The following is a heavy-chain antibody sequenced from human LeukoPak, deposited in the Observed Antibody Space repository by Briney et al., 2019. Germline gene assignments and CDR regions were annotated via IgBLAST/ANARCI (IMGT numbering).Heavy chain of an antibody. CDR3: AKDRRGYSGYDYVPDAFDI. CDR1: GFTFSNYW. V-gene: IGHV3-7*01. Sequence: GGSLRLSCAASGFTFSNYWMSWVRQAPGKGLEWVANIKEDGRAKYYVDSVKGRFTISRDNAKNSVYLQMNSLRADDTAVYYCAKDRRGYSGYDYVPDAFDIWGQGTMVTVSS. J-gene: IGHJ3*02. D-gene: IGHD5-12*01. CDR2: IKEDGRAK.